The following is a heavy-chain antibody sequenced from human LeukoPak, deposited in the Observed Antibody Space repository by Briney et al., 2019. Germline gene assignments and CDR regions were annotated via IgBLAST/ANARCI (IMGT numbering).Heavy chain of an antibody. V-gene: IGHV4-59*01. Sequence: SETLSLTCAVSGGSISSYYWSWIRQPPGKGLEWIGYIYYSGSTNYNPSLKSRVTISVDTSKNQFSLKLSSVTAADTAVYYCARVYSSGFNNWLDPWGQGTLVTVSS. CDR2: IYYSGST. CDR3: ARVYSSGFNNWLDP. J-gene: IGHJ5*02. D-gene: IGHD6-19*01. CDR1: GGSISSYY.